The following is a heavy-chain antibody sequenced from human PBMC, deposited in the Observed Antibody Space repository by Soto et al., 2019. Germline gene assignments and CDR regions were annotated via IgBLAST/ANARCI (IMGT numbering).Heavy chain of an antibody. CDR3: ARRGSGSYYISDGWYFDL. D-gene: IGHD1-26*01. CDR1: GFTFSSYD. J-gene: IGHJ2*01. V-gene: IGHV3-13*01. Sequence: GGSLRLSCAASGFTFSSYDMHWVRQATGKGLEWVSAIGTAGDTYYPGSVKGRFTISRENAKNSLYLQMNSLRAGDTAVYYCARRGSGSYYISDGWYFDLWGRGTLVTVSS. CDR2: IGTAGDT.